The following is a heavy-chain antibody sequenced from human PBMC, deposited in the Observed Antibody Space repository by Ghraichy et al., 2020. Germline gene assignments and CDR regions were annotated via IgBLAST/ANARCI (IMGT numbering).Heavy chain of an antibody. CDR2: INGSSNIF. D-gene: IGHD1-26*01. CDR1: TFNFSSFG. CDR3: VRGHSGHGPLLDS. J-gene: IGHJ4*02. Sequence: GESLRLSCAASTFNFSSFGMSWVRQAPGKGLEWISYINGSSNIFYYADSVRGRFTTSRDNAKKSLYLQMSSLRVEDTAVYYCVRGHSGHGPLLDSWGQGIQVTVSS. V-gene: IGHV3-48*04.